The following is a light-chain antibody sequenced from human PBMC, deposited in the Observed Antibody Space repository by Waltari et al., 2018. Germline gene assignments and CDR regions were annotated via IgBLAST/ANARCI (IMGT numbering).Light chain of an antibody. CDR3: QHYVRLPAT. V-gene: IGKV3-20*01. CDR1: QSVRGS. CDR2: GAS. J-gene: IGKJ1*01. Sequence: EIVLTQSPGTLSLSPGERATLSCRASQSVRGSLAWYQQKAGQAPRLLIYGASSRATGIPDRFSGSGSGTDFSLTIGRLEPEDFAVYYCQHYVRLPATFGQGTKVEI.